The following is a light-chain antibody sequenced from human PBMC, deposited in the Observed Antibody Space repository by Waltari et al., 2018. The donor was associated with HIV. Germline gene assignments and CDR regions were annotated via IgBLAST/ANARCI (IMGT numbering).Light chain of an antibody. J-gene: IGLJ3*02. CDR1: SSDVGSYNI. CDR2: EVS. Sequence: QSALTQPASVSGSPGQSITISCTGTSSDVGSYNIVSWYQQHPGKAPKLMIYEVSKRPSGVSNRCSGSKSGNTASLTIAGLQAEDEADYYCCSYAGSTISLWVFGGGTKLTVL. V-gene: IGLV2-23*02. CDR3: CSYAGSTISLWV.